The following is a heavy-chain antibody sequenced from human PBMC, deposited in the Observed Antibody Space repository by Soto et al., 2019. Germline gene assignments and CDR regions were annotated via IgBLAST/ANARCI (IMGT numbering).Heavy chain of an antibody. V-gene: IGHV3-15*07. J-gene: IGHJ6*02. CDR1: GFTFSNAW. CDR3: TTCIAVAGTGRYYYYGMDV. D-gene: IGHD6-19*01. Sequence: GGSLRLSCAASGFTFSNAWMNWVRQAPGKGLEWVGRIKSKTDGGTTDYAAPVKGRFTISRDDSKNTLYLQMNSLKTEETAVYYCTTCIAVAGTGRYYYYGMDVWGQGTTVTVSS. CDR2: IKSKTDGGTT.